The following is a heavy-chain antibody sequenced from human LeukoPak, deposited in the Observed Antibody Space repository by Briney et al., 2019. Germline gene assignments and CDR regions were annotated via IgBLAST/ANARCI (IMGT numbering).Heavy chain of an antibody. CDR2: IWYDGSNK. CDR3: ARGSNSSGYYENDY. D-gene: IGHD3-22*01. J-gene: IGHJ4*02. V-gene: IGHV3-33*01. Sequence: PGGSLRLSCAASGFTFSSYGMPWVRQAPGKGLEWVAVIWYDGSNKYYADSVKGRFTISRDNSKNTLYLQMNSLRAEDTAVYYCARGSNSSGYYENDYWGQGTLVTVSS. CDR1: GFTFSSYG.